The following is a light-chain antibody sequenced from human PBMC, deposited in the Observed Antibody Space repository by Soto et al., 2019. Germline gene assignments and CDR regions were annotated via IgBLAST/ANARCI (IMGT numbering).Light chain of an antibody. V-gene: IGLV1-51*01. CDR2: DNN. Sequence: QSVLTQPPSVSAAPGQKVTSSCSGSSSNIGNNYVSWYQQLPGTAPKLLIYDNNKRPSGIPDRFSGSKSGTSATLGITGLQTGDEADYYCGTWDSSLSAGVFGTGTKVTLL. CDR3: GTWDSSLSAGV. J-gene: IGLJ1*01. CDR1: SSNIGNNY.